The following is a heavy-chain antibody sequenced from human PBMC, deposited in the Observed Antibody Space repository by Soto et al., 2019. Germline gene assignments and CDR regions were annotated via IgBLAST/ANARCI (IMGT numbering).Heavy chain of an antibody. J-gene: IGHJ4*02. CDR1: GFSFSDAW. CDR3: TTQGGGDDIYFDY. D-gene: IGHD3-16*01. CDR2: IKSKSDGETT. V-gene: IGHV3-15*01. Sequence: EVQLVESGGGLVQPGGSLRLSCAASGFSFSDAWMIWVRQAPGKGLQWVGRIKSKSDGETTDYAAPVKGRFAISRDDSKKTVSLRMNSLKTEDTATYFCTTQGGGDDIYFDYWGQGTLVAVSS.